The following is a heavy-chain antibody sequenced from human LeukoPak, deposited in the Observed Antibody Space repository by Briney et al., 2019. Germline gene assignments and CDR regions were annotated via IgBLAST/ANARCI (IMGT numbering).Heavy chain of an antibody. Sequence: GESLKISCNASGYSFTSHWIGWVRQRPGKGLEWMRIVWPCDSDAGYSPPFQGQVTISVDKSITTAYLQWRCLSATDTATYLCAREHFSAPGHLNWLDPWGQGTLVTVSS. V-gene: IGHV5-51*01. J-gene: IGHJ5*02. CDR2: VWPCDSDA. CDR1: GYSFTSHW. D-gene: IGHD6-13*01. CDR3: AREHFSAPGHLNWLDP.